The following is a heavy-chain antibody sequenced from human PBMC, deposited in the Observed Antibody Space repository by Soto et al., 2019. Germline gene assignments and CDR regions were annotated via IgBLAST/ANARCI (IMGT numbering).Heavy chain of an antibody. J-gene: IGHJ4*02. Sequence: QVQLVESGGGVVQPGRSLRLSCAASGFTFSSYGMHWVRQAPGKGLEWVAVIWYDGGNKYYADSVKGRFTISRDNSKNTLYLQMNSLRAEDTAVYYCARPGDYVGGLDYWGQGTLVTVSS. D-gene: IGHD4-17*01. CDR3: ARPGDYVGGLDY. V-gene: IGHV3-33*01. CDR1: GFTFSSYG. CDR2: IWYDGGNK.